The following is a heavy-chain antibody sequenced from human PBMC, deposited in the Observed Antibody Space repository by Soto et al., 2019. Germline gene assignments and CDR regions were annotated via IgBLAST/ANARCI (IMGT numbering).Heavy chain of an antibody. CDR1: GFTFSSHW. CDR3: ARGDNPEY. J-gene: IGHJ4*02. CDR2: INEDGSEK. V-gene: IGHV3-7*01. Sequence: EVQLVESGGGLVQPGGSLRLSCAASGFTFSSHWMTWVRQAPGKGLEWVANINEDGSEKYYIDSVKGRFTISRDNAKNSLYLQMNSLGAEEPAVFYCARGDNPEYWGQGTLVTVSS. D-gene: IGHD1-1*01.